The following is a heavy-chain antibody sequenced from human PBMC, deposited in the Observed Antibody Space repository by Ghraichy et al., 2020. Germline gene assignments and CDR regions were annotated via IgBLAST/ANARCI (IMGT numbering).Heavy chain of an antibody. Sequence: SVKVSCKASGGTFSSYAISWVRQAPGQGLEWMGGIIPIFGTANYAQKFQGRVTITADESTSTAYMELSSLRSEDTAVYYCARDPYSLDAFDIWGQGTMVTVSS. CDR1: GGTFSSYA. D-gene: IGHD6-13*01. CDR2: IIPIFGTA. V-gene: IGHV1-69*13. J-gene: IGHJ3*02. CDR3: ARDPYSLDAFDI.